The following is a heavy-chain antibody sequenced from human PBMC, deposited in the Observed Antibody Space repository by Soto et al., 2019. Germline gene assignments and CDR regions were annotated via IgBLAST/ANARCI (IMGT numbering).Heavy chain of an antibody. Sequence: QVQLVESGGGVVQPGRSLRLSCAASGFTFSSYAMHWVRQAPGKGLEWVAVISYDGSNKYYVDSVKGRITISRDNSKNRLYLQMNSLKAEDTAVYYCARTIYGDYGGGDYWGQGTLVTVSS. CDR3: ARTIYGDYGGGDY. J-gene: IGHJ4*02. V-gene: IGHV3-30-3*01. CDR2: ISYDGSNK. D-gene: IGHD4-17*01. CDR1: GFTFSSYA.